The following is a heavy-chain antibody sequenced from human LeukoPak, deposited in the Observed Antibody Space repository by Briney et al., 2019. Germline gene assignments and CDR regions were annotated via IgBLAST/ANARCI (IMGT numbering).Heavy chain of an antibody. CDR3: ARGEDIVVVVAAPLDWYFDL. Sequence: VASVKVSCKASGGTFSSYAISWVRQAPGQGLEWMGRIIPILGIANYAQKFQGRVTITADKSTSTAYMELSSLRSEDTAVYYCARGEDIVVVVAAPLDWYFDLWGRGTLVTVSS. CDR2: IIPILGIA. J-gene: IGHJ2*01. V-gene: IGHV1-69*04. CDR1: GGTFSSYA. D-gene: IGHD2-15*01.